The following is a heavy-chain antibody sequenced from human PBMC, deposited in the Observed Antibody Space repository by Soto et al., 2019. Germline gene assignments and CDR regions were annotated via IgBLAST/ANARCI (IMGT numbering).Heavy chain of an antibody. CDR2: ISSSSSYI. CDR3: ARVPMGATYYFDY. D-gene: IGHD1-26*01. Sequence: VGSLRLCCAASGFTFSSYSMNWVRQAPGKGLEWVSSISSSSSYIYYADSVKGRFTISRDNAKNSLYLQMNSLRAEDTAVYYCARVPMGATYYFDYWGQGTLVTVLL. J-gene: IGHJ4*02. CDR1: GFTFSSYS. V-gene: IGHV3-21*01.